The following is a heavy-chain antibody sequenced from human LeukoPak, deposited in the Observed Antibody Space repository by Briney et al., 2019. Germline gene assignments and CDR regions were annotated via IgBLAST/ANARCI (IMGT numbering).Heavy chain of an antibody. CDR1: GDSISKYY. V-gene: IGHV4-59*01. J-gene: IGHJ4*02. D-gene: IGHD7-27*01. Sequence: SETLSLTCTVSGDSISKYYWSWIRQPPRKGLEWIGYVYYSGNTDYNPSLKSRITISIDTSKNHFSLKLNSLTAADSAIYYCARKYWGSNYFDSWGQGTLVTVSP. CDR2: VYYSGNT. CDR3: ARKYWGSNYFDS.